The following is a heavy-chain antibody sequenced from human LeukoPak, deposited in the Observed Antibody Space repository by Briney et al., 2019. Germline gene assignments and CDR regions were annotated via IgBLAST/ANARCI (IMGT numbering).Heavy chain of an antibody. CDR3: ARTDTNYGYYFDH. V-gene: IGHV4-34*01. Sequence: SETLSLTCAVYGGSFSDYYWSWIRQSPGKGLEWIGEINHSGSTNYNPSPKSLVTISVDTSKNQFSLKLSSVTAADTAVYYCARTDTNYGYYFDHWGQGTLVAVSS. CDR1: GGSFSDYY. D-gene: IGHD4-11*01. CDR2: INHSGST. J-gene: IGHJ4*02.